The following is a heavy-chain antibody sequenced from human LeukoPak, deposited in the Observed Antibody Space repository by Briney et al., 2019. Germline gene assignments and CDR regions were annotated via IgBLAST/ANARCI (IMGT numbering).Heavy chain of an antibody. Sequence: SETLSLTCAVYGGSFSGYYWSWIRQPPGKGLEWIGEINHSGSTNYNPSLKSRVTISVDTSKNQFSLKLSSVTAADTAVYYCARGEDNWFDPWGQGTLVTVSS. V-gene: IGHV4-34*01. CDR1: GGSFSGYY. CDR2: INHSGST. CDR3: ARGEDNWFDP. J-gene: IGHJ5*02.